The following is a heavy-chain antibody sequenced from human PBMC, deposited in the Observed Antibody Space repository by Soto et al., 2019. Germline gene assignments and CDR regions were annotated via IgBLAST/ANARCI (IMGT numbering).Heavy chain of an antibody. Sequence: SLRLSCAASGFTFSSYRMSWVRQAPGKGLEWVSGISWNSGSIGYADSVKGRFTISRDNAKNSLYLQMNSLRAEDTALYYCAKDSSSWKITYYYYGMDVWGQGTTVTVSS. D-gene: IGHD6-13*01. J-gene: IGHJ6*02. V-gene: IGHV3-9*01. CDR2: ISWNSGSI. CDR1: GFTFSSYR. CDR3: AKDSSSWKITYYYYGMDV.